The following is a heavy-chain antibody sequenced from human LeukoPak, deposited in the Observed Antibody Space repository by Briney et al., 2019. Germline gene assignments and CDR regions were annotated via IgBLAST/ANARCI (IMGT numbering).Heavy chain of an antibody. V-gene: IGHV3-11*01. CDR3: ARVEGGLDY. Sequence: KSGGSLRLSCASSGFTFSDYMSWIRQAPGKGLEWVSYISSSGSTIYYADSVKGRFTISRDNAKNSLYLQMNSLGAEDTAVYYCARVEGGLDYWGQGTLVTVSS. CDR2: ISSSGSTI. CDR1: GFTFSDY. J-gene: IGHJ4*02. D-gene: IGHD3-16*01.